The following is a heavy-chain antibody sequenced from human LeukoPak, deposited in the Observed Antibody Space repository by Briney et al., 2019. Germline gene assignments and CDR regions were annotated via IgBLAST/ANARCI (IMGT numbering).Heavy chain of an antibody. D-gene: IGHD2-15*01. CDR3: VKDPYCSGGSCLTGY. Sequence: GGSLRLSCSASGFTFSSYAMHWVRQAPGKGLEYVSAISSNGGSTYYADSVKGRFTISRDNSKNTLYLQMSSLRAEDTAVYYCVKDPYCSGGSCLTGYWGQGTLATVSS. J-gene: IGHJ4*02. CDR2: ISSNGGST. CDR1: GFTFSSYA. V-gene: IGHV3-64D*06.